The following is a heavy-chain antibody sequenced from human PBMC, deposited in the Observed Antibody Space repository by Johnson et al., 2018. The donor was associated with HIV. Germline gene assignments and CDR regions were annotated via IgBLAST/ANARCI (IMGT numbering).Heavy chain of an antibody. CDR1: GFTFSSYA. CDR2: ISYDGSNK. Sequence: QVQLVESGGGVVQPGRSLRLSCAASGFTFSSYAMHWVRQAPGQGLEWVAVISYDGSNKYYADSVKGRFTISRDNSKNTLFLQMNSLRPEDTAVYYCARGYCTYEVCYTKVDGFDIWGQGTMVTVSS. J-gene: IGHJ3*02. D-gene: IGHD2-8*01. CDR3: ARGYCTYEVCYTKVDGFDI. V-gene: IGHV3-30-3*01.